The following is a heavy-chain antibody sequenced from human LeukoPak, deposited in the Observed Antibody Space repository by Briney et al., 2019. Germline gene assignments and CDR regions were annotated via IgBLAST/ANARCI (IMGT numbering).Heavy chain of an antibody. CDR3: ARDGERYCGGDCYVSREFDY. D-gene: IGHD2-21*02. CDR2: INAGNGNT. V-gene: IGHV1-3*01. J-gene: IGHJ4*02. Sequence: ASVKVSCKASGYTFTSYAMHWVRQAPGQRLEWMGWINAGNGNTKYSQKFQGRVTITRDTSASTAYMELSSLRSEDTAVYYCARDGERYCGGDCYVSREFDYWGQGTLVTVSS. CDR1: GYTFTSYA.